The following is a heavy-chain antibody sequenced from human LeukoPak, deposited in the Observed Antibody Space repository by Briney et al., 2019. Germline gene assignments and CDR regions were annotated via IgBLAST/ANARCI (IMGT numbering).Heavy chain of an antibody. V-gene: IGHV4-39*01. CDR3: AAYCSSTSCLRNWFDP. Sequence: PSETLSLTCTVSGVSISSSSYYWGWIRQPPGKGLEWIGSIYYSGSTYYNPSLKSRVTISVDTSKNQFSLKLSSVTAADTAVYYCAAYCSSTSCLRNWFDPWGQGTLVTVSS. J-gene: IGHJ5*02. CDR2: IYYSGST. CDR1: GVSISSSSYY. D-gene: IGHD2-2*01.